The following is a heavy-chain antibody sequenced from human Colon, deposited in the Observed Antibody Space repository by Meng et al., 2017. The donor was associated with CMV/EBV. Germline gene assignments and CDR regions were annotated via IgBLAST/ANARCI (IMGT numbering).Heavy chain of an antibody. V-gene: IGHV4-38-2*02. CDR2: IYHSGTT. D-gene: IGHD1-26*01. J-gene: IGHJ4*02. CDR1: KSFSSNYY. CDR3: ARVVTPPYSGTFLSPYYFDY. Sequence: SETLSLTCTVSKSFSSNYYWGWIRQPPGKGLEWIGTIYHSGTTYYNPSLKSRVTISVDTSKNQFSLTMNSVTAADTAMYHCARVVTPPYSGTFLSPYYFDYWGQGTLVTVSS.